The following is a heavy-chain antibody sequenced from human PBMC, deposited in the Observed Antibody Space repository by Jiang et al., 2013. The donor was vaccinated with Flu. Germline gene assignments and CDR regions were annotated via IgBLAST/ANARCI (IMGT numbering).Heavy chain of an antibody. Sequence: GAEVKKPGESLRISCKASGFSFTSYWIGWVRQMPGKGLGWMGIIFPGDSDTRYSPSFQGQVTISADKSITTAYLQWSSLKASDTAIYYCTSPRSNAISYWGQGTLVAVSS. CDR1: GFSFTSYW. CDR3: TSPRSNAISY. CDR2: IFPGDSDT. D-gene: IGHD5-24*01. V-gene: IGHV5-51*01. J-gene: IGHJ4*02.